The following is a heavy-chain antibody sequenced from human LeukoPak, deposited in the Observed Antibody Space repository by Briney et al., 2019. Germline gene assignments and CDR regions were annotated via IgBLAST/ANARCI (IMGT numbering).Heavy chain of an antibody. CDR2: IDSDGSNT. V-gene: IGHV3-74*01. Sequence: PGGSLRLSCAASGFTFSSYWMHWVRQAPGKGLVWVSRIDSDGSNTDYADSVKGRFTISRDNAKNTLYLQMNSLRAEDTAVYYCARDRVGVRGASFYYWGQGTLVTVSS. D-gene: IGHD3-10*01. CDR3: ARDRVGVRGASFYY. CDR1: GFTFSSYW. J-gene: IGHJ4*02.